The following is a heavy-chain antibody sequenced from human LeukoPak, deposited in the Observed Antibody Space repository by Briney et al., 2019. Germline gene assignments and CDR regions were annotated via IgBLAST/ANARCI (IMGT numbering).Heavy chain of an antibody. V-gene: IGHV3-33*01. Sequence: GRSLRLSCAASGFAFSTYAMYWVRQAPGKGLEWVTVIWYDGSNKYYADSVKGRFTISRDNSKNTLYLQMNSLRADDTAVYYCARGAYCSGGRCPGAFDIWGQGTMVTVSS. CDR3: ARGAYCSGGRCPGAFDI. CDR1: GFAFSTYA. D-gene: IGHD2-15*01. J-gene: IGHJ3*02. CDR2: IWYDGSNK.